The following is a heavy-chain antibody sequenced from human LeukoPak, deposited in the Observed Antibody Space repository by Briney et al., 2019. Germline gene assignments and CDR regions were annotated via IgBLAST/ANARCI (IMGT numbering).Heavy chain of an antibody. J-gene: IGHJ3*02. CDR1: GFTFSSYW. CDR3: TRDGRDSSGRSNPGDI. Sequence: GGSLRLSCAASGFTFSSYWMHWVRQAPGKGLVWVSRINSDESSTNYADPVKGRFTISRDNAKNTLYLQMNSLRAEDTAVYYCTRDGRDSSGRSNPGDIWGQGTMVTVSS. CDR2: INSDESST. V-gene: IGHV3-74*01. D-gene: IGHD6-19*01.